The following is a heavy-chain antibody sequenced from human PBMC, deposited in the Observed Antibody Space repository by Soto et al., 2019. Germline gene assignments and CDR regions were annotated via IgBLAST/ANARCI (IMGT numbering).Heavy chain of an antibody. J-gene: IGHJ5*02. Sequence: ALVKGACKAFVYSNTGYGGGWLRLNTGQGLEWMGWISAYSGNTNYAQKFQGRVTITRDTSATTTYLELSSLRSEDTAVYYCARESQLFREWLLWVPPNGFGPWGQGPLVTGSS. V-gene: IGHV1-18*01. D-gene: IGHD3-3*01. CDR2: ISAYSGNT. CDR1: VYSNTGYG. CDR3: ARESQLFREWLLWVPPNGFGP.